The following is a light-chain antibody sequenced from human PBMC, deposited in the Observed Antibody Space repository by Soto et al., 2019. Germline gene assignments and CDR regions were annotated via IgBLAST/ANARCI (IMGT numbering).Light chain of an antibody. CDR1: SSDVGGHNY. V-gene: IGLV2-8*01. CDR3: SSYAGTNSSVV. Sequence: QSALTQPPSASGSPGQSVTISCTGTSSDVGGHNYVSWYQQHPGKAPKLMIYEVINRPSGVPDRFSGSKSGNTASLTVSGLQADDEADYFCSSYAGTNSSVVFGGGTKLTVL. J-gene: IGLJ2*01. CDR2: EVI.